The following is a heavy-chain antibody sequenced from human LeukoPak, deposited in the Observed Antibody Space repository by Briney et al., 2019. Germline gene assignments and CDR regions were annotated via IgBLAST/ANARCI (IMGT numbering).Heavy chain of an antibody. J-gene: IGHJ4*02. CDR3: ASGFNFGRFEN. V-gene: IGHV3-53*01. Sequence: GGSLRLSCAASGFTFRSYAMSWVRQAPGKGLEWVSVFYSGGSTFYADSVKGRFTMSRDNSKDTLDLQMNSLRDDDTAVYYCASGFNFGRFENWGQGTLVTVSS. CDR1: GFTFRSYA. D-gene: IGHD5-18*01. CDR2: FYSGGST.